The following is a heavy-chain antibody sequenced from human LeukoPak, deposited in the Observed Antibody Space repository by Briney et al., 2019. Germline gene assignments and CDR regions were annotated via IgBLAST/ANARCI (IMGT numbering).Heavy chain of an antibody. CDR3: ARAVWAQGLYFDY. Sequence: SETLSLTCTVSGGSISSYYWSWIRQPPGKGLEWIGYIYYSGSTNYNPSLKSRVTISVDTSKNQFSLKLSSVTAADTAVYYCARAVWAQGLYFDYWGQGTLVTVSS. D-gene: IGHD3-16*01. J-gene: IGHJ4*02. CDR1: GGSISSYY. V-gene: IGHV4-59*12. CDR2: IYYSGST.